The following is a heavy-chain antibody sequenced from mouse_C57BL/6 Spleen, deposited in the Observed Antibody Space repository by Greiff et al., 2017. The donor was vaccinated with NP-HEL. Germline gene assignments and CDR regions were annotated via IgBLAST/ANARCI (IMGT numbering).Heavy chain of an antibody. V-gene: IGHV1-52*01. J-gene: IGHJ2*01. CDR1: GYTFTSYW. CDR3: ARNKGDYYGSSYGYFDY. D-gene: IGHD1-1*01. CDR2: IDPSDSET. Sequence: VQLQQPGAELVRPGSSVKLSCKASGYTFTSYWMHWVKQRPIQGLEWIGNIDPSDSETHYNQKFKDKATLTVDKSSSTAYMQLSSLTSEDSAVYYCARNKGDYYGSSYGYFDYWGQGTTLTVSS.